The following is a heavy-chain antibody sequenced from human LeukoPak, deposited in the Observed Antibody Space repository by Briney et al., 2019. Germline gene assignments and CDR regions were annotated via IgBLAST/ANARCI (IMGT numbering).Heavy chain of an antibody. CDR3: ARAMAPYYFDY. CDR2: IYYSGST. D-gene: IGHD5-24*01. V-gene: IGHV4-59*01. CDR1: GGSISSYY. J-gene: IGHJ4*02. Sequence: SETLSLTCTVSGGSISSYYWSWIRQPPGKGLEWIGYIYYSGSTNYNPSLKSRVTILVDTSKNQFSLKLSSVTAADTAVYYCARAMAPYYFDYWGQGTLVTVSS.